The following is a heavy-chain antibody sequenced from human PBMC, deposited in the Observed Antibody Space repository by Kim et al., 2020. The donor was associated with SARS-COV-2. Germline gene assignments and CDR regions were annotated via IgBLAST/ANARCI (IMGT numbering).Heavy chain of an antibody. Sequence: YADSVKGRFTISRDNAKNSLYLQMNSLRDEDTAVYYCAREWNTADYFDYWGQGTLVTVSS. V-gene: IGHV3-48*02. CDR3: AREWNTADYFDY. J-gene: IGHJ4*02. D-gene: IGHD1-1*01.